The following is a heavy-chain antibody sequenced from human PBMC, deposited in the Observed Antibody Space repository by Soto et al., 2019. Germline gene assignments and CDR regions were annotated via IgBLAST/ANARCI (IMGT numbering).Heavy chain of an antibody. J-gene: IGHJ6*03. CDR2: INSDGSST. Sequence: GGSLRLSCAASGFTFSSYWMHWVRQAPGKGLVWVSRINSDGSSTSYADSVKGRFTISRDNAKNTLYLQMNSLRAEDTAVYYCASTCCYSSGSYYYLDGRGKGTTVTVSS. CDR1: GFTFSSYW. D-gene: IGHD6-19*01. V-gene: IGHV3-74*01. CDR3: ASTCCYSSGSYYYLDG.